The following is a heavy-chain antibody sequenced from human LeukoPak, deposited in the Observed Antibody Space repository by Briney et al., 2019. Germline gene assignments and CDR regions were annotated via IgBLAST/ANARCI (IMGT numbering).Heavy chain of an antibody. CDR3: ARDLGSGSYGTL. Sequence: SETLSLTCTVSGGSISSYQWSWIRQPPGKGLEWIGYIHYSGSTNYNPSLKSRVTISLDTSKNQFSLKLSSVTAADTAVYYCARDLGSGSYGTLWGQGTLVTVSS. CDR2: IHYSGST. D-gene: IGHD3-10*01. CDR1: GGSISSYQ. J-gene: IGHJ4*02. V-gene: IGHV4-59*01.